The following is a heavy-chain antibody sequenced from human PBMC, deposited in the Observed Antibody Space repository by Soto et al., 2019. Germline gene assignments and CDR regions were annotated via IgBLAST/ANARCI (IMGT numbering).Heavy chain of an antibody. CDR3: AKDAHPRDGHGSVADY. D-gene: IGHD2-21*01. CDR1: GFTFSDYG. J-gene: IGHJ4*02. V-gene: IGHV3-30*18. Sequence: QVQLVESGGGVVQPGRSLRLSCAASGFTFSDYGMHWVRQAPGKGLEWVAAISYYGTNLYYIDSVKGRFTISRDKSKYTLYLQMNSLRAEDTAVYYCAKDAHPRDGHGSVADYWGQGTLVTVSS. CDR2: ISYYGTNL.